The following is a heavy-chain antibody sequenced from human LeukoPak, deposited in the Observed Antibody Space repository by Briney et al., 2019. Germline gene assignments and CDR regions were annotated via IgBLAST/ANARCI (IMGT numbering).Heavy chain of an antibody. CDR2: IYYSGST. CDR3: AREGSIHYYDSSGYLGY. Sequence: SETLSLTCTVSGGSISSYYWSWIRQPPGKGLEWIGYIYYSGSTNYNPSLKSRVTISVDTSKNQFSLKLTSVTAADSAIYYCAREGSIHYYDSSGYLGYWGQGTLVTVSS. J-gene: IGHJ4*02. D-gene: IGHD3-22*01. CDR1: GGSISSYY. V-gene: IGHV4-59*12.